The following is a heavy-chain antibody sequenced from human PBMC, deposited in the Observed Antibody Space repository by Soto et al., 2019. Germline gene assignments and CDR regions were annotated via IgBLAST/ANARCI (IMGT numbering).Heavy chain of an antibody. V-gene: IGHV2-5*02. CDR2: IYWDDDK. D-gene: IGHD2-21*01. J-gene: IGHJ5*02. CDR1: WFSLTTRGVG. Sequence: QITLKESGHTLVKPTQTLKLTCTFSWFSLTTRGVGVGWIRQPPGKALECLALIYWDDDKRYSPSLQSRLSKTKDTSKHQVVQTLTNVDAVETAPHCRAYLPKYSQRDWFYPLGQGTLVSVSS. CDR3: AYLPKYSQRDWFYP.